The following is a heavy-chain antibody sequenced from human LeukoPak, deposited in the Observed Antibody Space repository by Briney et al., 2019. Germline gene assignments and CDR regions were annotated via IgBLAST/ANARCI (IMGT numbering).Heavy chain of an antibody. V-gene: IGHV3-53*01. CDR1: GFTVSNKY. J-gene: IGHJ4*02. D-gene: IGHD2-15*01. CDR2: IYNGGNT. CDR3: ARGGASELYYFDY. Sequence: GGSLRLFCAASGFTVSNKYMSWVREAPGKGLECVSVIYNGGNTYYADSVKGRFTISRDNSKNTLYLQMNSLRAEDTAVYYCARGGASELYYFDYWGQGTLVTVSS.